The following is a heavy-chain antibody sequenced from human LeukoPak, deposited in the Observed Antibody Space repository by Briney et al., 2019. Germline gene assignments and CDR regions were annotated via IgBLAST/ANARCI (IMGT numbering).Heavy chain of an antibody. Sequence: GRSLRLSCAASGFTFSSYGMHWVRQAAGKGLEWVAVISYGGSNKYYADSVKGRFTLSRDNAKNTLYLQMSSLRAEDTAVYYCTRDRHGMAVWGQGTTVTVSS. CDR3: TRDRHGMAV. J-gene: IGHJ6*02. CDR1: GFTFSSYG. V-gene: IGHV3-30*03. CDR2: ISYGGSNK.